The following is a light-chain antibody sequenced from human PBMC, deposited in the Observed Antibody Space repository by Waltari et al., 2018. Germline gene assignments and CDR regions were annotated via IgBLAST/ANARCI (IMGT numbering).Light chain of an antibody. V-gene: IGLV2-14*01. J-gene: IGLJ2*01. Sequence: QSALTQPASVSGSPGQSITISCTGTSSDVGGYNYVSWYQQHPGKAPKLMIYEVSNRPSGVSNRFSGSKSANTASLTISGLQAEDEADYYCSSYTSSILFGGGTKLTVL. CDR3: SSYTSSIL. CDR1: SSDVGGYNY. CDR2: EVS.